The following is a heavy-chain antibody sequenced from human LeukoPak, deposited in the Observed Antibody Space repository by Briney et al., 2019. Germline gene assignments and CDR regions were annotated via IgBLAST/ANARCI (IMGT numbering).Heavy chain of an antibody. Sequence: ASVKVSCKVSGYTLTELFMHWVRQAPGKGLEWMGGFDPEDGETIYAQKFQGRVTMTEDTSTDTAYMELSSLRSEDTAVYYCAIRKNYYDSSGYYHPLPFDYWGQGTLVTVSS. J-gene: IGHJ4*02. CDR2: FDPEDGET. D-gene: IGHD3-22*01. CDR3: AIRKNYYDSSGYYHPLPFDY. CDR1: GYTLTELF. V-gene: IGHV1-24*01.